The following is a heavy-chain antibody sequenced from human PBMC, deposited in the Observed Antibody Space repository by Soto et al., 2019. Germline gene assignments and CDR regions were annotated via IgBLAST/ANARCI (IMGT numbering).Heavy chain of an antibody. Sequence: PGGSLRLSCAASGFTFSSYAMSWVRQAPGKGLEWVSAISGSGGSTYYADSVKGRFTISRDNSKNTLYLQMNSLRAEDTAVYYCAKDSRYGSGSYYNFFDYWGQGTLVTVSS. CDR3: AKDSRYGSGSYYNFFDY. CDR1: GFTFSSYA. D-gene: IGHD3-10*01. J-gene: IGHJ4*02. V-gene: IGHV3-23*01. CDR2: ISGSGGST.